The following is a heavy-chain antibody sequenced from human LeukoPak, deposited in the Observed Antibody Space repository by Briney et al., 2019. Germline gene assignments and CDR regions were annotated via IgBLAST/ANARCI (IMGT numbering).Heavy chain of an antibody. D-gene: IGHD6-19*01. CDR2: IIPIFGTA. J-gene: IGHJ4*02. CDR1: GGTFSSCA. Sequence: SVKVSCKASGGTFSSCAISWVRQAPGQGLEWMGGIIPIFGTANYAQKFQGRVTITADESTSTAYMELSSLRSEDTAVYYCARGYSSGWYFDYWGQGTLVTVSS. V-gene: IGHV1-69*13. CDR3: ARGYSSGWYFDY.